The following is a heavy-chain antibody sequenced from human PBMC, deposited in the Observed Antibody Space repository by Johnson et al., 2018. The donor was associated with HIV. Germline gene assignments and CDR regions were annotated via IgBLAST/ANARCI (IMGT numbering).Heavy chain of an antibody. Sequence: VQLVESGGGLVQPGRSLRLSCAASGFIVSSEFMSWVRQAPGKGLAWVSTLYSGGNTYYADSVEGRFTTSRDVSRNTLYLQMNSLSAEDTAVYYCAGADRVNDAFGIWGQGTLVTVSS. CDR2: LYSGGNT. D-gene: IGHD1-14*01. CDR3: AGADRVNDAFGI. CDR1: GFIVSSEF. J-gene: IGHJ3*02. V-gene: IGHV3-66*01.